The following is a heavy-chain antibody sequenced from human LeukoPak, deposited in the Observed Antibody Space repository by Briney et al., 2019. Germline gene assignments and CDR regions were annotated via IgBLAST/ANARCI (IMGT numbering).Heavy chain of an antibody. V-gene: IGHV3-23*01. CDR2: ISGSGGST. J-gene: IGHJ4*02. D-gene: IGHD3-16*02. Sequence: GGSLRLSCAASGFTFSSYAMSWVRQAPGKGLEWVSAISGSGGSTYYADSVKGRFTISRDNSKNTLYLQMNSLRAEDTAVYYCAKVYDYVWGSYRSYYFDHWGQGTLVTVSS. CDR1: GFTFSSYA. CDR3: AKVYDYVWGSYRSYYFDH.